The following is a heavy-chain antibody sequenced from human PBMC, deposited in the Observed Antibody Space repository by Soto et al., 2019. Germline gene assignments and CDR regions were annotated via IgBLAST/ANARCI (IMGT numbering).Heavy chain of an antibody. CDR2: IYYSGST. CDR1: GGSISSGGYY. CDR3: ARVRDTIFGVVSHFDS. V-gene: IGHV4-31*02. J-gene: IGHJ4*02. Sequence: SETLSLTCTVSGGSISSGGYYWSWIRQHPGKGLEWIGYIYYSGSTYYSPSLKSRVTISVDTSKNQFSLKLSSVTAADTAVYYCARVRDTIFGVVSHFDSWGQGTLVTVSS. D-gene: IGHD3-3*01.